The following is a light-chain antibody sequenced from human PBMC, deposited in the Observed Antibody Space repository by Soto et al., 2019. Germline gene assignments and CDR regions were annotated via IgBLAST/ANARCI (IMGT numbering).Light chain of an antibody. CDR1: QSVSSN. CDR3: QQYNNWLPPYT. CDR2: GAS. Sequence: EIVMTQSPATLSVSPGERATLSCRASQSVSSNLAWYQQKPGQAPRLLIYGASTRATGIPARFSGSGSGTEFTLAINSLLSEDVAVYYCQQYNNWLPPYTFGQGTKLEIK. V-gene: IGKV3-15*01. J-gene: IGKJ2*01.